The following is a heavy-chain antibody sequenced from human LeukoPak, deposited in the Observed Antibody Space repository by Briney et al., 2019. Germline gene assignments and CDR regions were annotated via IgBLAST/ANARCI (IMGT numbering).Heavy chain of an antibody. J-gene: IGHJ5*02. Sequence: GGSLRLSCAASGFTFSDYYMSWIRQAPGKGLEWISYISHSGSTIYYADSVKGRFTISRDNADKSLYLQMNSLRAEDTAVYYCARLRTTAAGTGWFDPWGQGTLVTVSS. CDR3: ARLRTTAAGTGWFDP. V-gene: IGHV3-11*01. D-gene: IGHD6-13*01. CDR2: ISHSGSTI. CDR1: GFTFSDYY.